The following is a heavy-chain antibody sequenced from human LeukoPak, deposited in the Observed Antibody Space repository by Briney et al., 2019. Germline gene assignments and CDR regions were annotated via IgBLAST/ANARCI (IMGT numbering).Heavy chain of an antibody. CDR1: GYSFTSYW. Sequence: GESLKISCKGSGYSFTSYWIGWVRQMLGKGLEWMGIIYPGDSDTRYSRSFQGQVTISADKSITTAYLQWSSLKASDTAMYYCARHAAVSTSSTWYFDYWGQGTLVTVSS. J-gene: IGHJ4*02. CDR2: IYPGDSDT. V-gene: IGHV5-51*01. CDR3: ARHAAVSTSSTWYFDY. D-gene: IGHD6-13*01.